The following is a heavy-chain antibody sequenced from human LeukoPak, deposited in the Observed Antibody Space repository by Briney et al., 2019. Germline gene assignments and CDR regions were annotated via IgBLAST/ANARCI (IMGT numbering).Heavy chain of an antibody. Sequence: PSETLSLTCAVYGGSFSGYYWSWIRQPPGKGLEWIGEINHSGSTNYNPSLKSRVTISVDTSKNQFSLKLSSVTAADTAVYYCARYSMAGNNYFGYWGQGTLVTVSS. CDR1: GGSFSGYY. D-gene: IGHD6-19*01. CDR2: INHSGST. CDR3: ARYSMAGNNYFGY. V-gene: IGHV4-34*01. J-gene: IGHJ4*02.